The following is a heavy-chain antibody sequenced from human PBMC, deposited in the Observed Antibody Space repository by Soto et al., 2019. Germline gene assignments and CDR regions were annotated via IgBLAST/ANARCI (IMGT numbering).Heavy chain of an antibody. Sequence: QVQLVESGGGVVQPWRSLRLSCAAYGFTFSDYVMHWVRQAPGKGLAWVSIIWYGGSDKYYGDSVKGPFTISRDNAKNTLYLQMTSLSAEDMAVYSCARGHGGQSANFIFDNWGQGTLVTVSS. D-gene: IGHD3-16*01. CDR2: IWYGGSDK. J-gene: IGHJ4*02. CDR3: ARGHGGQSANFIFDN. V-gene: IGHV3-33*01. CDR1: GFTFSDYV.